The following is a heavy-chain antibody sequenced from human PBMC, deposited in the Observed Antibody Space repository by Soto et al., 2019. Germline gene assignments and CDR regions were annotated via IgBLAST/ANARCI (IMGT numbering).Heavy chain of an antibody. CDR1: GFTFSSYW. J-gene: IGHJ4*02. V-gene: IGHV3-7*01. CDR2: IKQDGSEK. Sequence: GGSLRLSCAASGFTFSSYWMSWVRQAPGKGLEWVANIKQDGSEKYYVDSVKGRFTISRDNAKXXLYLQMNSLRAEDTAVYYCARDSMTTVTDFDYWGQGTLVTVSS. D-gene: IGHD4-17*01. CDR3: ARDSMTTVTDFDY.